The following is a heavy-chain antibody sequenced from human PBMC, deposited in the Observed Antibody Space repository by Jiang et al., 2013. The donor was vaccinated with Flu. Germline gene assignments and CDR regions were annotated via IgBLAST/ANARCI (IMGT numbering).Heavy chain of an antibody. D-gene: IGHD1-26*01. CDR2: INPNSGGT. V-gene: IGHV1-2*02. Sequence: EVKKPGASVKVSCKASGYTFTGYYMHWVRQAPGQGLEWMGWINPNSGGTNYAQKFQGRVTMTRDTSISTAYMELSRLRSDDTAVYYCARRREVGATYYYYYGMDVWGQGTTVTVSS. CDR3: ARRREVGATYYYYYGMDV. CDR1: GYTFTGYY. J-gene: IGHJ6*02.